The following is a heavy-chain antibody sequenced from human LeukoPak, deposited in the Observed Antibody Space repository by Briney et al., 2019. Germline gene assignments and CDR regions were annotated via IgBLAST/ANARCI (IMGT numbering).Heavy chain of an antibody. CDR2: ISSSSYI. J-gene: IGHJ4*02. Sequence: GGSLRLSCAASGFTFSSYSMNWVRQAPGKGLEWVSSISSSSYIYYADAVKGRFTISRDNAKNSLYLQMNSLRAEDTAVYYCARDDGDYPDYWGQGTLVTVSS. CDR1: GFTFSSYS. D-gene: IGHD4-17*01. V-gene: IGHV3-21*01. CDR3: ARDDGDYPDY.